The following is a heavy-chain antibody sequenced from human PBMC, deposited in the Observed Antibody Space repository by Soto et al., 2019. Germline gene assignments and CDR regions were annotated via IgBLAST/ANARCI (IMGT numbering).Heavy chain of an antibody. J-gene: IGHJ4*02. V-gene: IGHV3-15*01. CDR2: IKSKRDGGAR. Sequence: EVQVVESGGDLVKPGGSLRLSCVTSGFMFSSAWMNWVRQAPGKGLEWVGRIKSKRDGGARDYAESVKGRFSISRDDSKNTVFLQMNSLRAEDTAVYYCVEGWNDFWGQGTLVTV. CDR3: VEGWNDF. CDR1: GFMFSSAW. D-gene: IGHD1-1*01.